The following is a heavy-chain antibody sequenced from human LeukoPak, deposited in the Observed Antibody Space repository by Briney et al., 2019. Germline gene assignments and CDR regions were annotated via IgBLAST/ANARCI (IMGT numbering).Heavy chain of an antibody. J-gene: IGHJ4*02. CDR2: ISYDGSNK. CDR1: GFTFSSYA. D-gene: IGHD4-17*01. Sequence: GRSLRLSCAASGFTFSSYAMHWVRQAPGKGLEWVAVISYDGSNKYYADSVKGRFTISRDNSKNTLYLQMNSLRAEDTAVNYCARGSTVTTYFDYWGQGTLVTVSS. V-gene: IGHV3-30*04. CDR3: ARGSTVTTYFDY.